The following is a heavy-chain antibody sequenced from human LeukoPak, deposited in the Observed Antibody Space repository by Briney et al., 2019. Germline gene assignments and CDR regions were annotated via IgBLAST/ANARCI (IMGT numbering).Heavy chain of an antibody. CDR2: ISSSGSTI. D-gene: IGHD4-23*01. J-gene: IGHJ4*02. CDR1: GFTFTTYS. Sequence: PGGSLRLSCSASGFTFTTYSMNWVRQAPGKGLEWVSYISSSGSTIYYADSVKGRFTISRDNAKNSLYLQMNSLRAEDTAVYYCARDDYGGNSGIYWGQGTLVTVSS. CDR3: ARDDYGGNSGIY. V-gene: IGHV3-48*04.